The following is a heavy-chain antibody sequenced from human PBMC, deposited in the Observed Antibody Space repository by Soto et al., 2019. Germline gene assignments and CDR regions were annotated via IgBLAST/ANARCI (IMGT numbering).Heavy chain of an antibody. J-gene: IGHJ4*02. D-gene: IGHD3-3*01. CDR3: AGMNYGFWSGYYEGYFDY. Sequence: SETLSLTCGVSGSSIRSGYFWAWIRQPPGKGLEWIVTMYHSGRTYYNPSLKSRGTIPVDTSKNQLSLKLSSVTAADTAVYYCAGMNYGFWSGYYEGYFDYWGQGTLVT. CDR1: GSSIRSGYF. V-gene: IGHV4-38-2*01. CDR2: MYHSGRT.